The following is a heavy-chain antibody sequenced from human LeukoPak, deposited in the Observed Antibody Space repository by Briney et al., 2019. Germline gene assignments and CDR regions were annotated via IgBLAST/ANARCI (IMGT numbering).Heavy chain of an antibody. CDR1: GFTFSSYW. Sequence: PEGSLRLSCAASGFTFSSYWMSWVRQAPGKGLERVANIKQDGSEKYYVDSVKGRFTISRDNAKNSLYLQMNSLRAEDMAVYYCARDRAVTRFDPWGQGTLVTVSS. J-gene: IGHJ5*02. D-gene: IGHD4-17*01. CDR3: ARDRAVTRFDP. V-gene: IGHV3-7*01. CDR2: IKQDGSEK.